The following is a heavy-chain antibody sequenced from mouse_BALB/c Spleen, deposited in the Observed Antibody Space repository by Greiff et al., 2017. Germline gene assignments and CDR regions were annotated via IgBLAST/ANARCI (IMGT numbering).Heavy chain of an antibody. J-gene: IGHJ4*01. D-gene: IGHD1-1*01. CDR3: ARGYYYGSSVYAMDY. Sequence: EVKLLESGGGLVQPGGSRKLSCAASGFTFSSFGMHWVRQAPEKGLEWVAYISSGSSTIYYADTVKGRFTISRDNPKNTLFLQMTSLRSEDTAMYYCARGYYYGSSVYAMDYWGQGTSVTVSA. V-gene: IGHV5-17*02. CDR1: GFTFSSFG. CDR2: ISSGSSTI.